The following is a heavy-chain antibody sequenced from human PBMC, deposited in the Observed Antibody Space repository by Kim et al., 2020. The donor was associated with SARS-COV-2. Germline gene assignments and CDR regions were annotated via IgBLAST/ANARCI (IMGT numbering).Heavy chain of an antibody. CDR2: GGT. D-gene: IGHD3-16*02. J-gene: IGHJ4*02. Sequence: GGTTDAQKFQGRATMTRDTSISTVYLELTSLRSDDTAVYYCARSSLLDFDYWGQGTLVTVSS. V-gene: IGHV1-2*02. CDR3: ARSSLLDFDY.